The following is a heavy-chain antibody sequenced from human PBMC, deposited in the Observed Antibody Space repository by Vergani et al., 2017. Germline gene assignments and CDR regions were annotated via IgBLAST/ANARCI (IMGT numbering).Heavy chain of an antibody. D-gene: IGHD1-26*01. CDR1: GFTFSSYS. CDR3: AREGGSYPFDY. Sequence: EVQLVESGGGLVKPGGSLRLSCAASGFTFSSYSINWVRQAPGKGLEWVSSISSSSSYIYYADSVKGRFTISRDNAKNSLYLQMNSLRAEDTAVYYCAREGGSYPFDYWGQGTLVTVSS. V-gene: IGHV3-21*01. J-gene: IGHJ4*02. CDR2: ISSSSSYI.